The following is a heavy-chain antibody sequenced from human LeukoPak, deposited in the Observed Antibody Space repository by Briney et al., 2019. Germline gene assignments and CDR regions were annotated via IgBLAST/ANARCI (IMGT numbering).Heavy chain of an antibody. D-gene: IGHD5-24*01. CDR3: ARHGSKRWLQLRVSWFDP. CDR1: GGSFSGYY. Sequence: PSETLSLTCAVYGGSFSGYYWSWIRQPPGKGLEWIGEINHSGSTNYNPSLKSRVTISVDTSKNQFSLKLSSVTAADTAVYYCARHGSKRWLQLRVSWFDPWGQGTLVTVSS. J-gene: IGHJ5*02. V-gene: IGHV4-34*01. CDR2: INHSGST.